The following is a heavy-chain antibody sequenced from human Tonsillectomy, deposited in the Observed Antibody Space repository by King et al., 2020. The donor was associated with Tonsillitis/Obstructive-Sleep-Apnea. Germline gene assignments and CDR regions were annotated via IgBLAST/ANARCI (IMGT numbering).Heavy chain of an antibody. D-gene: IGHD1-26*01. Sequence: VQLVESGGGLVQPGGSLRLSCAASGFTLSDHYMDWVRQAPGQGLEWVGRTRNKANSYTTEYAASVKGRFTISRDDSKNSLYLQMNSLKTEDAAVYYCARGVGKEGPWGQGTLVTVSS. CDR3: ARGVGKEGP. V-gene: IGHV3-72*01. J-gene: IGHJ5*02. CDR2: TRNKANSYTT. CDR1: GFTLSDHY.